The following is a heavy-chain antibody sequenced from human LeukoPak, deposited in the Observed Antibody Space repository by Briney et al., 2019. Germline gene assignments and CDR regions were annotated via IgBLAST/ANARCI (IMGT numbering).Heavy chain of an antibody. V-gene: IGHV3-66*04. Sequence: GGSLRLSCAASGFTVSTNYMSWVRQAPGKGLEWVSLIYSDGSTFYADSVKGRFTISRDNSMNTMFLQMNSLRTEDTAIYFCARLLHGDRAEYFLHWGQGTLVTVSS. CDR2: IYSDGST. CDR1: GFTVSTNY. D-gene: IGHD4-17*01. J-gene: IGHJ1*01. CDR3: ARLLHGDRAEYFLH.